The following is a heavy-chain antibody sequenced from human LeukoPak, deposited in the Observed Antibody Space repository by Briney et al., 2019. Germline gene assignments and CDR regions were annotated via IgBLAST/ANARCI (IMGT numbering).Heavy chain of an antibody. CDR2: INRDESAI. CDR3: AKLLGDATTYDY. CDR1: GFTFSGSW. V-gene: IGHV3-7*01. Sequence: GGSLRLSCEASGFTFSGSWMSWVRQAPGKGLEWVASINRDESAIFYLASVKGRFTISRDNARNLLFLQMNTLRAEDTAVYYCAKLLGDATTYDYWGQGTLVTVSS. J-gene: IGHJ4*02. D-gene: IGHD1-1*01.